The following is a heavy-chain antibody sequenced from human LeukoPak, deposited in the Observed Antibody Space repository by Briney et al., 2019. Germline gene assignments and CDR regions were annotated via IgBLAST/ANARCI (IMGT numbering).Heavy chain of an antibody. Sequence: PGRSLRLSCAASGFTFSSYATHWVRQAPGKGLEWVAVISYDGSNKYYADSVKGRFTISRDNSKNTLYLQMNSLRAEDTAVYYCARVQYSNYESFYYGMDVWGQGTTVTVSS. D-gene: IGHD4-11*01. CDR3: ARVQYSNYESFYYGMDV. V-gene: IGHV3-30*04. CDR1: GFTFSSYA. J-gene: IGHJ6*02. CDR2: ISYDGSNK.